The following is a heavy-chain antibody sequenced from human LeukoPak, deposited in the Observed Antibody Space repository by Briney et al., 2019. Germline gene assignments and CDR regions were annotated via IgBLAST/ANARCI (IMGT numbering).Heavy chain of an antibody. CDR2: IKQDGSEK. CDR1: GFTLGTYW. J-gene: IGHJ4*02. D-gene: IGHD3-3*01. Sequence: GGSLRLSCAASGFTLGTYWMSWVRQAPGKGLEWVANIKQDGSEKYYVDSVKGRFTISRDNAKNSLYLQMNSLRAEDTAVYYCARSNYDFWSGYLYYLDYWGQGTLVTVSS. V-gene: IGHV3-7*01. CDR3: ARSNYDFWSGYLYYLDY.